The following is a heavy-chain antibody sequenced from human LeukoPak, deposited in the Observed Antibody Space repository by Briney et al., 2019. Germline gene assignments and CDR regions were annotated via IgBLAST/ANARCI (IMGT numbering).Heavy chain of an antibody. V-gene: IGHV1-2*02. J-gene: IGHJ6*02. CDR3: ARAEGPYYYYGMDV. CDR1: GYTFTGYY. Sequence: ASVKVSCKASGYTFTGYYMHWVRQAPGQGLEWMGWINPNSGGTNYAQKFQGRVTMTRDTSISTAYMELSRLRSDDTAVYYCARAEGPYYYYGMDVWGQGTTVTVSS. CDR2: INPNSGGT.